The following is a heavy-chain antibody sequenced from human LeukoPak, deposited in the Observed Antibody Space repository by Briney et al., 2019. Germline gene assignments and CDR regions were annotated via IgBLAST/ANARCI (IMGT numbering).Heavy chain of an antibody. J-gene: IGHJ5*02. CDR2: IYSGGST. D-gene: IGHD2-15*01. V-gene: IGHV3-66*01. CDR1: GFTVSSNY. CDR3: ARDNSDGSIVWFDP. Sequence: GGSLRLSCAASGFTVSSNYMSWVRQAPGKGLEWASVIYSGGSTYYADSVKGRFTISRDNSKNTLYLQMNSLRAEDTAVYYCARDNSDGSIVWFDPWGQGTLVTVSS.